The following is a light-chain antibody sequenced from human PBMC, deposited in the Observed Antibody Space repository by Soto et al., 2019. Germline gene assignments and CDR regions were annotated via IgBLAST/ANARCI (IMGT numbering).Light chain of an antibody. CDR2: SAS. CDR3: QQYHNWPA. Sequence: ETVMTQSPDTLSLSPGERATLSCRASQDVSRKLAWYQQRPGQAPRLLIYSASTRATGIPARFTGSGSGTEFTLTISSLQSEDFALYYCQQYHNWPAFGQGTKVDIK. CDR1: QDVSRK. J-gene: IGKJ1*01. V-gene: IGKV3-15*01.